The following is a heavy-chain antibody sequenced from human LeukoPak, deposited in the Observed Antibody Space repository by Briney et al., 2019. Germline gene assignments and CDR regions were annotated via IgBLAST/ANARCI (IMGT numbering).Heavy chain of an antibody. CDR3: AKDNGYGLYYFDY. CDR1: GFTFSSYS. CDR2: ISSSSSYI. D-gene: IGHD3/OR15-3a*01. V-gene: IGHV3-21*01. J-gene: IGHJ4*02. Sequence: PGGSLRLSCAASGFTFSSYSMNWVRQAPGKGLEWVSSISSSSSYIYYADSVKGRFTISRDNSKNTLYLQMNSLRAEDTAVYYCAKDNGYGLYYFDYWGQGTLVTVSS.